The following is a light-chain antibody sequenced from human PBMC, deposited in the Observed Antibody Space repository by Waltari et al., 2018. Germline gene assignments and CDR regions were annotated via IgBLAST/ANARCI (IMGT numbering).Light chain of an antibody. CDR2: DIN. V-gene: IGLV2-11*01. CDR1: SSAVGGSDY. J-gene: IGLJ3*02. CDR3: CSYVGSNIYWV. Sequence: QSALTQPRSVSGSPGQSVTISCTGTSSAVGGSDYVSWYQQHPDKAPKLIIYDINKRPSGVPDRFSGSKSGNTASLTISGLQAEDEADYYCCSYVGSNIYWVFGGGTKLTVL.